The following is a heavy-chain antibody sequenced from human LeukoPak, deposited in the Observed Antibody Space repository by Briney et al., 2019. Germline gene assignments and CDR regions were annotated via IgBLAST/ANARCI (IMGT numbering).Heavy chain of an antibody. Sequence: SETLSLTCTVSGGSISPYYWSWIRQPPGKGLEWIGTIYHSGNTYYNPSLKSRVTILVDTSKNQFSLNVSSVTAADTAVYYCAKDLGSSRPRGDCWGQGTLVTVSS. CDR2: IYHSGNT. CDR1: GGSISPYY. CDR3: AKDLGSSRPRGDC. V-gene: IGHV4-38-2*02. J-gene: IGHJ4*02. D-gene: IGHD6-6*01.